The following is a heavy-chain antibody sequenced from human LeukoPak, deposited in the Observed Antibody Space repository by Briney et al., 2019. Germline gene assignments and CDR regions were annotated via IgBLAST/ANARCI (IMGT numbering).Heavy chain of an antibody. CDR1: GFNFRSYS. V-gene: IGHV3-21*01. Sequence: GGSLRLSCAASGFNFRSYSMNWVRQTPGKGLEWVSSISMSTSYIYYADSVKGRFIISRDNAQNSLYLQMNSLRAEDTAIYYCARGVVIVPAAHTDHYHYGMDVWGQGTTVTVSS. J-gene: IGHJ6*02. CDR2: ISMSTSYI. CDR3: ARGVVIVPAAHTDHYHYGMDV. D-gene: IGHD2-2*01.